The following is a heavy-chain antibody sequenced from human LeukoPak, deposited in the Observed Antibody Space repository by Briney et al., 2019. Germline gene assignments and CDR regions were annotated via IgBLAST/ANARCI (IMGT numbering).Heavy chain of an antibody. V-gene: IGHV3-53*01. Sequence: GXSLRLSCAASGFTVSSKYMSWVRQAPGKGLEWVSVIYSGGSTYYADPVKGRFTISRDNSKNTLYLQMNSLRAEDTAVYYCARAPNVEYYFDSWGQGTLVTVSS. CDR2: IYSGGST. CDR1: GFTVSSKY. D-gene: IGHD3-3*01. J-gene: IGHJ4*02. CDR3: ARAPNVEYYFDS.